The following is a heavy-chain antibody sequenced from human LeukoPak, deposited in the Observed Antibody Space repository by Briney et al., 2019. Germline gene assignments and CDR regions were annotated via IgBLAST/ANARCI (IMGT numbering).Heavy chain of an antibody. J-gene: IGHJ4*02. CDR1: GRSFSGYY. Sequence: AETLSLTCAVYGRSFSGYYWSWIRQPPGKGLEWIGEITHSGSTNYNPSLKSRVTISVDKSKNQFSLKLSSVTAADTAVYYCAGRLTPYYFDYWGQRTLVTVSS. CDR2: ITHSGST. D-gene: IGHD4/OR15-4a*01. CDR3: AGRLTPYYFDY. V-gene: IGHV4-34*01.